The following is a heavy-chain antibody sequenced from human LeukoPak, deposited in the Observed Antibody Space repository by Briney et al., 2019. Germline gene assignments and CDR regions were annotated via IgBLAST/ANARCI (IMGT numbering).Heavy chain of an antibody. Sequence: ASVKVSCKASGYTFTSYAMHWVRQAPGQRLEWMGWINAGNGNTKYSQKFQGRVTITRDTSATTAYMELSSLKSEDTAVYYCARDTFGSSRPSDYWGQGTLVTVSS. D-gene: IGHD2/OR15-2a*01. CDR1: GYTFTSYA. CDR3: ARDTFGSSRPSDY. V-gene: IGHV1-3*01. CDR2: INAGNGNT. J-gene: IGHJ4*02.